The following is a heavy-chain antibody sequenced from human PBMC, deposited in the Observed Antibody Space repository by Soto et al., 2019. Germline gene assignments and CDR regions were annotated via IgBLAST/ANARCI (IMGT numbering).Heavy chain of an antibody. J-gene: IGHJ4*02. CDR2: INHSGST. D-gene: IGHD6-13*01. CDR3: AERIAAAGRLRG. Sequence: QVQLQQWGAGLLKPSETLSLTCAVYGGSFSGYYWSWIRQPAGKGLEWIGEINHSGSTNYNPSLKSRVTISVDTSKNQFSLKLSSVTAADTALYYCAERIAAAGRLRGWGQGTLVTVSS. V-gene: IGHV4-34*01. CDR1: GGSFSGYY.